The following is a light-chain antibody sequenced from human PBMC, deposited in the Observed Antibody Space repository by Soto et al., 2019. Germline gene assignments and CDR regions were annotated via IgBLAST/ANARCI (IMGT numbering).Light chain of an antibody. Sequence: QSALTQPASLSGSPGQSITISCTGTSSDIGAYDYVSWFQQHPGKAPKLMISEVNNRPSGVSNRFSGSKSGNTAYLTISGLQVEGEAEYFCSSFTTTSTHVFGTGTKVTVL. V-gene: IGLV2-14*01. CDR3: SSFTTTSTHV. CDR1: SSDIGAYDY. CDR2: EVN. J-gene: IGLJ1*01.